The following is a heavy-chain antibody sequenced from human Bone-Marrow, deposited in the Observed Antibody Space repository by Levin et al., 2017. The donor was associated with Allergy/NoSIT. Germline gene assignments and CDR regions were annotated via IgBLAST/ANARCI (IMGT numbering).Heavy chain of an antibody. CDR1: GFTSGYFA. CDR3: ARNPGAIDWS. J-gene: IGHJ5*02. Sequence: GGSLRLSCATSGFTSGYFAMSWVRQRPGKGLEWVSSIEGSGSATYYTDSVRGRFSISRDSSKNTLYLQINSLRIEDTAVYYCARNPGAIDWSWGQGTLVTVSS. D-gene: IGHD3-9*01. V-gene: IGHV3-23*01. CDR2: IEGSGSAT.